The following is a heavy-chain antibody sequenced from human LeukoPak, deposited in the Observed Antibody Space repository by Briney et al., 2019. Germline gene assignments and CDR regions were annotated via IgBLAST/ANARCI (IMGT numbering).Heavy chain of an antibody. CDR2: IYSGGST. Sequence: PGGSLRLSCGASGFTVNSNYMAWVRQAPGKGLEWVALIYSGGSTHYSDSVRGRFTISRHTSNNTLYLQMRSLRPDDTAVYYCARDLRFCSGAECYEYKWFDPWGQGTLVTVSS. J-gene: IGHJ5*02. CDR3: ARDLRFCSGAECYEYKWFDP. V-gene: IGHV3-53*04. CDR1: GFTVNSNY. D-gene: IGHD2-15*01.